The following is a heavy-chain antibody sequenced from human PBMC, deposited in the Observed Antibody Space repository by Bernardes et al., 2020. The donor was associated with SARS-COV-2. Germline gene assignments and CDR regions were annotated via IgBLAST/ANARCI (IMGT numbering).Heavy chain of an antibody. Sequence: GGSLRLSCAASGFTFSSYAMSWVRQAPGKGLEWVSVISGSGDTTYYADSVKGRFTISRDNSKNTLYLQMSSLRAEDMAVYYCAKGDRVVTGASPDYWGQGTLVTVSS. CDR3: AKGDRVVTGASPDY. CDR1: GFTFSSYA. V-gene: IGHV3-23*01. CDR2: ISGSGDTT. D-gene: IGHD2-2*01. J-gene: IGHJ4*02.